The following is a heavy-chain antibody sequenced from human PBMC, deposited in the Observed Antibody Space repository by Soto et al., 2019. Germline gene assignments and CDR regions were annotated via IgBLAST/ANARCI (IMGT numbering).Heavy chain of an antibody. J-gene: IGHJ4*01. D-gene: IGHD3-3*02. Sequence: GGSLRLSCAASGFTFSSFGMHWVRQAPGKGLEWVAVITYDGTEEKYADSVKGRATVSRDNSKNTVYLQMNRLRGDDSAIYYCAKGRFDVVTISPFDHWGQGTLVTVSS. CDR1: GFTFSSFG. CDR3: AKGRFDVVTISPFDH. V-gene: IGHV3-30*18. CDR2: ITYDGTEE.